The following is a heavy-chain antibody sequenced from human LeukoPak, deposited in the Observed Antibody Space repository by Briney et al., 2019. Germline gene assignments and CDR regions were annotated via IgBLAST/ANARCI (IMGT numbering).Heavy chain of an antibody. CDR3: ARVWRVNQKYCSGGSCYSRHHDAFDI. V-gene: IGHV4-34*01. CDR2: INHSGST. CDR1: GGSFSGYY. Sequence: SETLSLTCAVYGGSFSGYYWSWIRQPPGKGLEWIGEINHSGSTNYNPSLKSRVTISVDTSKNQFSLKLSSVTAADTAVYYCARVWRVNQKYCSGGSCYSRHHDAFDIWGQGTMVTVSS. D-gene: IGHD2-15*01. J-gene: IGHJ3*02.